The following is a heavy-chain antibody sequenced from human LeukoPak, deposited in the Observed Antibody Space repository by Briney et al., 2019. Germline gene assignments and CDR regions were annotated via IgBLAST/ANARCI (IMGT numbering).Heavy chain of an antibody. D-gene: IGHD3-3*02. J-gene: IGHJ3*02. CDR2: ISSSSSYI. V-gene: IGHV3-21*01. CDR3: ARDRIFGDAFDI. Sequence: MSGGSLRLSCAASGFTFSSYSMNWVRQAPGKGLEWVSSISSSSSYIYYADSVKGRFTISRDNAKNSLYLQMNSLRAEDTAVYYCARDRIFGDAFDIWGQGTMVTVSS. CDR1: GFTFSSYS.